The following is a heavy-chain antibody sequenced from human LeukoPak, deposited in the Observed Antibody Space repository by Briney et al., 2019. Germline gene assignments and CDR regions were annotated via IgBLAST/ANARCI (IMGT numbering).Heavy chain of an antibody. J-gene: IGHJ4*02. V-gene: IGHV3-48*02. Sequence: SGGSLRLSCAASGFTFSIYNMNWVRQSPGKGLEWVSYISSSSDTMFYPDSVKGRFTISRDNAKNSLYLQMYSLRDEDTAVYYCARGSGATYSSSWYLDYWGQGTLVTVSS. CDR3: ARGSGATYSSSWYLDY. D-gene: IGHD6-13*01. CDR1: GFTFSIYN. CDR2: ISSSSDTM.